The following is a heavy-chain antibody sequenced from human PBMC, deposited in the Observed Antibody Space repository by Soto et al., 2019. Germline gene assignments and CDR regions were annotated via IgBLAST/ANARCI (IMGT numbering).Heavy chain of an antibody. CDR3: AKDGRDPDYYCGMDV. J-gene: IGHJ6*02. Sequence: QVQLVESGGGVVQPGRSLRLSCAPSGFIFSIYGMHWVRQAPGKGLEWVAAISYDGRNKYNVDSVKGRFTSSRDNSKDTLSLQMNSLGAEDTAVYYCAKDGRDPDYYCGMDVWGQGTTVTVSS. CDR1: GFIFSIYG. V-gene: IGHV3-30*18. CDR2: ISYDGRNK.